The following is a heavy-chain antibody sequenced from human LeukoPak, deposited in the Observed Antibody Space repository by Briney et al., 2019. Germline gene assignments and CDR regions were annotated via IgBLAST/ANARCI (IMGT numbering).Heavy chain of an antibody. V-gene: IGHV3-9*01. CDR2: ISWNSGSI. D-gene: IGHD3-22*01. J-gene: IGHJ4*02. Sequence: QSGGSLRLSCAASGFTFDDYAMHWVRQAPGKGLEWVSGISWNSGSIGYADSVKGRFTISRDNAKNSLYLQMNSLRGEDTAVYYCARGHTMIAFGGGQGTLVTVSS. CDR3: ARGHTMIAFG. CDR1: GFTFDDYA.